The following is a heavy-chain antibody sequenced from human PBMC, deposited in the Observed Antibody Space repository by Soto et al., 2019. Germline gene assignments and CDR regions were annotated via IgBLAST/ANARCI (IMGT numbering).Heavy chain of an antibody. J-gene: IGHJ6*02. V-gene: IGHV3-53*01. Sequence: EVQMVESGGGLIQPGGYLRLSCAASGFTVSSNYMSWVRQAPGKGLEWVSVIYSGGSTYYADSVKGRFTISRDNSKNTLYLQMNSLRAEDTAVYYCARGGRGASYYYYYGMDVWGQGTTVTVSS. CDR1: GFTVSSNY. CDR2: IYSGGST. CDR3: ARGGRGASYYYYYGMDV.